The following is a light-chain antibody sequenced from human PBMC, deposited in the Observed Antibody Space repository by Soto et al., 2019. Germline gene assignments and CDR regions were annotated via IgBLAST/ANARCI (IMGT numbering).Light chain of an antibody. CDR1: QSISTSY. V-gene: IGKV3-20*01. J-gene: IGKJ3*01. CDR2: GAY. Sequence: EIVLTQSPGTLSLSPGERATLSCRASQSISTSYFAWYQQKPGQAPRLLIYGAYSRPPDIPDRLSGSGSGTDFTPTISRLEPEDFAVYYCQRYGSSPIFTFGPGTKVDIK. CDR3: QRYGSSPIFT.